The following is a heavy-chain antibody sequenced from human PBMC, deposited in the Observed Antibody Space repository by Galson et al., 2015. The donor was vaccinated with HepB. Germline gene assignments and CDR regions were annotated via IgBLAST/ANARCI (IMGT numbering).Heavy chain of an antibody. CDR3: ANEGGDFWSGFES. V-gene: IGHV1-24*01. J-gene: IGHJ4*02. CDR1: GYSLTDLS. CDR2: FHPEEAET. D-gene: IGHD3-3*01. Sequence: SVKVSCKVSGYSLTDLSIQWVRQAPGKGLEWMGGFHPEEAETFYAQKFQGRVTMTEDTSTDTAYMELNSLKSEDTAIYYCANEGGDFWSGFESWGQGALVTVSS.